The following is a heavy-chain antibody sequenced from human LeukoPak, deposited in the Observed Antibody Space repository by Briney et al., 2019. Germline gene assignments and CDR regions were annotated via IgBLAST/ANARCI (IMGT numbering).Heavy chain of an antibody. CDR1: GYTFTSYA. Sequence: ASVKVSCKASGYTFTSYAMNWVRQAPGQGLEWMGWINTNTGNPTYAQGFTGRFVFSLDTSVSTAYLQISSLKAEDTAVYYCARAHYDFWSGYLVLDYYYYMDVWGKGTTVTVSS. V-gene: IGHV7-4-1*02. CDR3: ARAHYDFWSGYLVLDYYYYMDV. J-gene: IGHJ6*03. D-gene: IGHD3-3*01. CDR2: INTNTGNP.